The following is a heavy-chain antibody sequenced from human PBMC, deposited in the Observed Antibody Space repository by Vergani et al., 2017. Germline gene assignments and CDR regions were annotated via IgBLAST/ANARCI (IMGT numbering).Heavy chain of an antibody. V-gene: IGHV4-34*01. CDR3: AREAGGELVDY. Sequence: QVQLQQWGAGLLKPSETLSLTCAVYGGSFSGYYWSWIRQPPGKGLEWIGEINHSGSTNYNPSLKSRVTISVDTSKNQFSLKLSSVTAADTAVYYCAREAGGELVDYWGQGTLVTVSS. J-gene: IGHJ4*02. D-gene: IGHD2-8*02. CDR2: INHSGST. CDR1: GGSFSGYY.